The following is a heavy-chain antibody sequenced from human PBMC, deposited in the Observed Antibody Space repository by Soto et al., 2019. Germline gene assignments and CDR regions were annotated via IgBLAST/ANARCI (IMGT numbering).Heavy chain of an antibody. V-gene: IGHV4-34*01. CDR1: GGSFSGHS. D-gene: IGHD3-22*01. J-gene: IGHJ5*01. CDR3: STRAYDANGYYRFDP. CDR2: INHSGRV. Sequence: SETLSLTCAVYGGSFSGHSWTWIRQSPGKGLEWIGDINHSGRVNYSPSLKSRVTISLDTSKNQFSLTLSAVTAADTAMYYCSTRAYDANGYYRFDPWGQGTLVTVS.